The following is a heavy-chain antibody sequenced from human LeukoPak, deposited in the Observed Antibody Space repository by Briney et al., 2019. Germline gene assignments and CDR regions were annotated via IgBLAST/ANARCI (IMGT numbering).Heavy chain of an antibody. Sequence: SETLSLTCTVSGGSISSGGYYWSWIRQPPGKGLEWIGYIYHSGSTYYNPSLKSRVTISVDRSKNQFSLKLSSVTAADTAVYYCARVSSSSSVGGSYFDYWGQGTLVTVSS. J-gene: IGHJ4*02. CDR1: GGSISSGGYY. D-gene: IGHD6-6*01. CDR3: ARVSSSSSVGGSYFDY. V-gene: IGHV4-30-2*01. CDR2: IYHSGST.